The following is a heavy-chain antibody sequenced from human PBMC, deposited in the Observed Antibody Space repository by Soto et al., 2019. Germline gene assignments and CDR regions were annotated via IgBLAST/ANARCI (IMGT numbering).Heavy chain of an antibody. CDR2: IYYSGST. V-gene: IGHV4-31*03. CDR1: GGSISSGGYY. J-gene: IGHJ6*02. D-gene: IGHD5-12*01. CDR3: ARVATVDYYGMDV. Sequence: QVQLQESGPGLVKPSQTLSLTCTVSGGSISSGGYYWSWIRQHPGKGLEWIGYIYYSGSTYYNPSLKCRVTISVDTSKNQFSLKLSPVTAAATAVYYCARVATVDYYGMDVWGQGTTVTVSS.